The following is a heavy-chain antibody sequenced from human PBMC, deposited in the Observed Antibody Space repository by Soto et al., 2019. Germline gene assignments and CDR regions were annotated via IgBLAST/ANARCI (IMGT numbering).Heavy chain of an antibody. CDR2: INHDGGT. CDR1: GGSLSGYY. CDR3: ARGSRRSGYSPRVPFDS. V-gene: IGHV4-34*01. J-gene: IGHJ4*02. Sequence: SETLSLPCAVNGGSLSGYYWSWIRQPPGKGLEWIAEINHDGGTNYNPSLESRVTISLDTSNQFSLKMTTVTAADTAVYFCARGSRRSGYSPRVPFDSWGQGTLVTVS. D-gene: IGHD3-22*01.